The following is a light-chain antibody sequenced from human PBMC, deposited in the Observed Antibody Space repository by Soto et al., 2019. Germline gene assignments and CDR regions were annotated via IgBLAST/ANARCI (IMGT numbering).Light chain of an antibody. V-gene: IGKV3-20*01. CDR1: QSVSNNY. Sequence: EIVLPQSPATLSFSPGGRATLSCRASQSVSNNYLAWYQQKPGQAPRLLIYGASNRATGIPDRFSGSGSGTDFTLTISRLEPEDFAVYYCQRYGSSGTFGQGTKVDI. CDR2: GAS. J-gene: IGKJ1*01. CDR3: QRYGSSGT.